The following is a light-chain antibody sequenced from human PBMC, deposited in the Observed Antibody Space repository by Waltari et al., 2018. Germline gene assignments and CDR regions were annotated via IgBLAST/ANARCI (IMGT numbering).Light chain of an antibody. CDR1: QSLVHTDGYSF. V-gene: IGKV2-28*01. Sequence: EIVMTQSPLSLSVTPGEPASISCRSSQSLVHTDGYSFLDWYLQRPGQTPQLLMSLASSLAAGVSDNSNGYGSGTNFTLIINKVEAEDVGLYYCVQTLQTRFTFGPGTRVDLK. CDR2: LAS. J-gene: IGKJ3*01. CDR3: VQTLQTRFT.